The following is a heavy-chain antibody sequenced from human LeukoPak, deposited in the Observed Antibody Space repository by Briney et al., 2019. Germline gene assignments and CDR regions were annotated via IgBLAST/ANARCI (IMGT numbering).Heavy chain of an antibody. CDR2: IYPGDSDT. V-gene: IGHV5-51*01. D-gene: IGHD6-13*01. J-gene: IGHJ6*02. CDR1: GYSFTSYW. CDR3: ARPSRRIATAGTDGMDV. Sequence: GESLKISCKGSGYSFTSYWTGWVRQMPGKGLEWMGIIYPGDSDTRYSPSFQGQVTISADKSISTAYLQWSSLKASDTAMYYCARPSRRIATAGTDGMDVWGQGTTVTVSS.